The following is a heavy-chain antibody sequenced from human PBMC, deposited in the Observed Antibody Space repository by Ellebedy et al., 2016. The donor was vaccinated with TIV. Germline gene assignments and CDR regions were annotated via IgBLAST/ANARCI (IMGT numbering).Heavy chain of an antibody. V-gene: IGHV1-18*01. CDR1: GYTFTSYG. Sequence: ASVKVSXXASGYTFTSYGISWVRQAPGQGPEWMGWISAYNGNTNYAQKLQGRVTMTTDTSTSTAYMELRSLRSDDTAVYYCARVYAPEGYYFDYWGQGTLVTVSS. J-gene: IGHJ4*02. CDR3: ARVYAPEGYYFDY. D-gene: IGHD2-2*01. CDR2: ISAYNGNT.